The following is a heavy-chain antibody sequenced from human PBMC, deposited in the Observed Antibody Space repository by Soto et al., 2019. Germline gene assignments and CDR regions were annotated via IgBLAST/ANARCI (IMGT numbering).Heavy chain of an antibody. J-gene: IGHJ4*02. CDR2: ISYDGSIK. V-gene: IGHV3-30*18. D-gene: IGHD3-22*01. CDR1: GLTFRNYG. Sequence: QAQLVESGGGVVQPGRSLRLSCAASGLTFRNYGMHWVRQAPSKGLEWVAVISYDGSIKLYADSVKGRFTISRDNSKNTLYLQMNSLRAEDTAVYYCANSLDYYDSSGPGDCWGQGTLVTVSS. CDR3: ANSLDYYDSSGPGDC.